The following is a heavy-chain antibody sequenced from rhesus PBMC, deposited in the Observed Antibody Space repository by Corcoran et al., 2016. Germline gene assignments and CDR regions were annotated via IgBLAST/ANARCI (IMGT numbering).Heavy chain of an antibody. J-gene: IGHJ4*01. D-gene: IGHD1-44*01. V-gene: IGHV4-80*01. Sequence: QVQLQESGPGLVKSSETLSLTCAVSGASISSYSWGWIRQPPGKGLAWIGEINGNSGNPYSNASLKSRVTISKDASKNQFSLQLTSVTAADTAVYFCIRPPNFKIADYWGQGVLVTVSS. CDR2: INGNSGNP. CDR3: IRPPNFKIADY. CDR1: GASISSYS.